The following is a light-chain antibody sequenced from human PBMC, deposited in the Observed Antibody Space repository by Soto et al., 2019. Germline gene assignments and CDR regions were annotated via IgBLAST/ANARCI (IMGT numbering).Light chain of an antibody. CDR1: SSDVGGYNY. CDR2: EVS. J-gene: IGLJ1*01. Sequence: QSVLTQPASVSGSPGQSITISCTGTSSDVGGYNYVSWYQQHPGKAPKLMIYEVSKRPSGVSNRFSGSKSGNTASLTISGLQAEDEADYYYSSYTSSSTQVFGTGTKVTVL. V-gene: IGLV2-14*01. CDR3: SSYTSSSTQV.